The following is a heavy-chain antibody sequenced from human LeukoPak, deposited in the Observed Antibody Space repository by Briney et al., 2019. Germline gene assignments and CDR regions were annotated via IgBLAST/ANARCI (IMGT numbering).Heavy chain of an antibody. CDR1: GYTFTGHY. CDR2: INPDSGDT. D-gene: IGHD2-15*01. CDR3: ARRCSGGSCSGAFDI. V-gene: IGHV1-2*02. Sequence: ASVKVSCKASGYTFTGHYMHWVRQAPGQGLEWMGWINPDSGDTNYAQKFQGSVTMTRDTSISTAYMELSSLRSDDTAVYYRARRCSGGSCSGAFDIWGQGTMVTVSS. J-gene: IGHJ3*02.